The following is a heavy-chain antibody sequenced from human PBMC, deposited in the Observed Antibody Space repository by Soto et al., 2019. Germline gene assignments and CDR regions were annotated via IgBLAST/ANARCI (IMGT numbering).Heavy chain of an antibody. CDR3: ATDNYGGMIDF. V-gene: IGHV4-31*03. Sequence: TLSLTCTVAAGSMLNSGHDWAWIRQHPGKGLEWIGRIFFGGNTHYNPALKSRLTFSLDTAKNQFSLKLTSVTAADTAIYYCATDNYGGMIDFWGPGTLVTVSS. J-gene: IGHJ4*02. CDR1: AGSMLNSGHD. D-gene: IGHD4-17*01. CDR2: IFFGGNT.